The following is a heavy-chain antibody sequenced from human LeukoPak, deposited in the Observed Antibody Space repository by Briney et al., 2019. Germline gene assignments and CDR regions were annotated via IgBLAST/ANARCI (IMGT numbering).Heavy chain of an antibody. V-gene: IGHV3-74*01. CDR1: GFTFSTYW. CDR3: VRGGVDY. Sequence: PGGSLRLSCAASGFTFSTYWMHWVRQAPGKGLVWVSRINGDGSTTTYADSVKGRFTISRDNAQNTLYLQMNSLRAEDTAVYYCVRGGVDYWGQGTLVTVSP. CDR2: INGDGSTT. J-gene: IGHJ4*02.